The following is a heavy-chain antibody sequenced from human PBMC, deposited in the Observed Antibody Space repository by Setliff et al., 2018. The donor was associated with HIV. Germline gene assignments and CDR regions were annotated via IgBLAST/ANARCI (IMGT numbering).Heavy chain of an antibody. D-gene: IGHD3-3*01. CDR3: ARLGYYNLWSGYWTDT. Sequence: SDTLSLTCNVLDFSIGATSYYWGWIRQPPGKGLQWIGSVYYNGDTKYNPSLKSRLVISVDKTKNQFSLMLNSLTVADTAVYYCARLGYYNLWSGYWTDTWGQGKSVTVSS. CDR1: DFSIGATSYY. J-gene: IGHJ4*02. V-gene: IGHV4-39*01. CDR2: VYYNGDT.